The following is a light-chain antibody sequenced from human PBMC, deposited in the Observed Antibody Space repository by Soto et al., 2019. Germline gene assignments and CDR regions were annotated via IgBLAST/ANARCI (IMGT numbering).Light chain of an antibody. J-gene: IGLJ1*01. CDR1: SRDVGNNNY. V-gene: IGLV2-11*01. CDR2: DVN. CDR3: CSYVGNYIYV. Sequence: QSALTQPRSVSGSPGQSVTISCTGTSRDVGNNNYVAWYQQHPGEAPKLMLYDVNGRPSGVPDRFSGSKSGNTASLTISGLQTEDEADYYCCSYVGNYIYVFGTGTKV.